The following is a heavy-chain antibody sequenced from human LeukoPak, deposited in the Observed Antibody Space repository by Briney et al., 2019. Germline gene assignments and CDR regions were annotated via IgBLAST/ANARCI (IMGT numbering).Heavy chain of an antibody. CDR1: GGSMNSSISY. CDR3: AGLYCDGDCASSRLDL. Sequence: PSETLSLTCTVSGGSMNSSISYWAWIRQPPGKGLQWIGNIYYSTSTDYNPSLKSRVTMSVDTSKNQFSLKLTSLTAADTAVYYCAGLYCDGDCASSRLDLWGQGTLVTISS. CDR2: IYYSTST. V-gene: IGHV4-39*01. J-gene: IGHJ5*02. D-gene: IGHD2-21*02.